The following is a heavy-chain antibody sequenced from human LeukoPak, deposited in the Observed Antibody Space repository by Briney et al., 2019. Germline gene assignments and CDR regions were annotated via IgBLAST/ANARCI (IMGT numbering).Heavy chain of an antibody. CDR2: VYPAGSDT. CDR3: ARTQGLYGAADY. Sequence: GESLKISCQASGCTFSDLWIGWVRQMPGQGLGWMGSVYPAGSDTRYSPSFQGHVTISADKSISTAFLQWNSLQSSDSGIYFCARTQGLYGAADYWGQGTLVISSS. V-gene: IGHV5-51*01. D-gene: IGHD2-2*02. CDR1: GCTFSDLW. J-gene: IGHJ4*02.